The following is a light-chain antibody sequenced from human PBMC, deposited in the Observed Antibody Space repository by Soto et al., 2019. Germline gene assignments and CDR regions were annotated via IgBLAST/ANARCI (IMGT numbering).Light chain of an antibody. J-gene: IGKJ1*01. Sequence: DLHLTQSPSFLSASVGDRVTVTCRASQGIATNLAWYQQKPGKAPKLLIYTASALQSGVPSRFSGSGSGTEFTLTISSLQPEDFATYYCQQLKSYPRTFGQGTKVEI. V-gene: IGKV1-9*01. CDR2: TAS. CDR1: QGIATN. CDR3: QQLKSYPRT.